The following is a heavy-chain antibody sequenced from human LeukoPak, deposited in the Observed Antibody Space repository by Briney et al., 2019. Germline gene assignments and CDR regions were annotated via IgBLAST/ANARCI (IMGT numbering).Heavy chain of an antibody. CDR3: ARSTSGYSSSPGGY. CDR2: INPNSGGT. Sequence: ASVKVSCKASGYTFTGYYMHWVRQAPGQGLEWMGWINPNSGGTNYAQKFQGRVTMTGDTSISTAYMELSRLRSDDTAVYYCARSTSGYSSSPGGYWGQGTLVTVSS. CDR1: GYTFTGYY. D-gene: IGHD6-6*01. V-gene: IGHV1-2*02. J-gene: IGHJ4*02.